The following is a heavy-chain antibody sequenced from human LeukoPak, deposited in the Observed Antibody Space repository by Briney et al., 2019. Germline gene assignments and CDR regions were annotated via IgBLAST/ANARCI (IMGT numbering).Heavy chain of an antibody. D-gene: IGHD1-26*01. CDR3: ARESPYSSLGASLWHQITNYYLDY. CDR1: GYTFTSYG. V-gene: IGHV1-18*01. CDR2: ISVYNGDA. J-gene: IGHJ4*02. Sequence: ASVKVSCKASGYTFTSYGVTWVRQAPGQGLEWMGWISVYNGDANYAQKFQGRVTMTTETSTSTAYMELRSLRSDDTAVYYCARESPYSSLGASLWHQITNYYLDYWGQGALVTVSS.